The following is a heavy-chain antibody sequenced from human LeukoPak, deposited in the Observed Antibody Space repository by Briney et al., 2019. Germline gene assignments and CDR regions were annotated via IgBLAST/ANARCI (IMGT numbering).Heavy chain of an antibody. CDR2: ISWNSGSI. CDR1: GFTFDDYA. CDR3: AKGDDYDYVVKGNYFDY. J-gene: IGHJ4*02. Sequence: GGSLRLSCAASGFTFDDYAMRWVRHAPGKGLEWVSSISWNSGSIDYADSVMGRFTISRDNAKHSLYLQMNSLRGEDTALYYCAKGDDYDYVVKGNYFDYWGEGTLVTVSS. D-gene: IGHD3-16*01. V-gene: IGHV3-9*01.